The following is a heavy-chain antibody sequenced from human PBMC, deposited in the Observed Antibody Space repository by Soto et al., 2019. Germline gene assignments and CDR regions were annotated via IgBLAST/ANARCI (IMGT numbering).Heavy chain of an antibody. V-gene: IGHV3-72*01. Sequence: EVQLVESGGGLVQPGGSLRLSCTASGFSFIDYYMDWVRQVPGEAPEWIGRRRDKRQSYSTEYAASVKGRFAISREDSENSVYLQMDSLKTEDTAVYYCARLNYYDRRGHYVDYWGQGTLVTVSS. D-gene: IGHD3-22*01. CDR2: RRDKRQSYST. CDR3: ARLNYYDRRGHYVDY. J-gene: IGHJ4*02. CDR1: GFSFIDYY.